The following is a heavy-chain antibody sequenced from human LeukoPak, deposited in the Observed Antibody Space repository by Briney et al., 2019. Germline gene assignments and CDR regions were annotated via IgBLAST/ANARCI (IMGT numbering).Heavy chain of an antibody. V-gene: IGHV4-4*07. D-gene: IGHD4-17*01. J-gene: IGHJ4*02. CDR3: ARDATLYGDPLDY. CDR1: GGSISSYY. Sequence: SETLSLTCTVSGGSISSYYWNRIWQPAGKRLEWIGRIYASGSTNYNPSLKSRVTMSVDTSKNQFSLKLSSVTAADTAVYYCARDATLYGDPLDYWGQGTLVTVSS. CDR2: IYASGST.